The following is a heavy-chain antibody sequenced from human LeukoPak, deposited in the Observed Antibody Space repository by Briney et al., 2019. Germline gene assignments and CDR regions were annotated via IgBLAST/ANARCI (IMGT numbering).Heavy chain of an antibody. J-gene: IGHJ4*02. V-gene: IGHV3-30*18. CDR2: ISYDGSNK. D-gene: IGHD6-13*01. CDR1: GFTFSSYD. Sequence: GESLRLSCAASGFTFSSYDVHWVRQAPGKGLEWVAVISYDGSNKYYADSVKGRFTISRDNSKNTLYLQMNSLRAEDTAVYYCAKDRRALYSIAAAGTFDYWGQGTLVTVSS. CDR3: AKDRRALYSIAAAGTFDY.